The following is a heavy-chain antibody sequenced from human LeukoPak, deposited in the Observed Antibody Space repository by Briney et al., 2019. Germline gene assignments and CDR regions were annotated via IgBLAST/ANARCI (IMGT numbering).Heavy chain of an antibody. CDR1: GFTFSSYA. Sequence: GGSLRLSCAASGFTFSSYAMSWVRQAPGKGLGWVSAISGSGGSTYYADSVKGRFTISRDNSKNTLYLQMNSLRAEDTAVYYCAKEEDYYDSSGYFDYWGQGTLVTVSS. J-gene: IGHJ4*02. V-gene: IGHV3-23*01. D-gene: IGHD3-22*01. CDR2: ISGSGGST. CDR3: AKEEDYYDSSGYFDY.